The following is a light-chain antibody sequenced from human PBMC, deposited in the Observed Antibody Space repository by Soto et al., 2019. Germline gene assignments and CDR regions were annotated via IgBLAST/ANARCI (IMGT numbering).Light chain of an antibody. Sequence: DIKMTQSPSSLSASVGDRVTISCQASQDIGNSLNWYQQKPGKAPELLIYDAYNLETGVPSRFSVSGTGTDFTLTISSLQPEDMATDDCQHYNNLPPTFGPGTNVDIK. CDR1: QDIGNS. CDR3: QHYNNLPPT. J-gene: IGKJ3*01. CDR2: DAY. V-gene: IGKV1-33*01.